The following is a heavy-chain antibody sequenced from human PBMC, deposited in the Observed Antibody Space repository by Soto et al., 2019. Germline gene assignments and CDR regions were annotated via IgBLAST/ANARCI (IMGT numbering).Heavy chain of an antibody. CDR1: GFTFSSYS. D-gene: IGHD6-6*01. CDR2: ISGSGGST. J-gene: IGHJ3*02. CDR3: AKDPKDVPGAFDI. V-gene: IGHV3-23*01. Sequence: GGSLRLSCAASGFTFSSYSMSWVRQAPGKGLEWVSAISGSGGSTYYADSVKGRFTISRDNSKNTLYLQMNSLRAEDTAVYYCAKDPKDVPGAFDIWGQGTMLTVSS.